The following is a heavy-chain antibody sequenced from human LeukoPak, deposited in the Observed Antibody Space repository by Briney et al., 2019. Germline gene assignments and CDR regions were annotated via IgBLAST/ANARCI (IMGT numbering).Heavy chain of an antibody. Sequence: GGSLRLSCAASGFTFDDYGMSWVRQAPGKGLEWVSGINWNGGSTGYADSVKGRFTISRDNAKNSLYLQMNSLRAEDTAVYYCAKVVDTMVRGVYDYWGQGTLVTVSS. V-gene: IGHV3-20*04. CDR3: AKVVDTMVRGVYDY. J-gene: IGHJ4*02. CDR1: GFTFDDYG. D-gene: IGHD3-10*01. CDR2: INWNGGST.